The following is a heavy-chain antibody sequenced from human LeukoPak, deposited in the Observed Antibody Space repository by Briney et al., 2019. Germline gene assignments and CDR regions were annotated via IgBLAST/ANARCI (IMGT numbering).Heavy chain of an antibody. Sequence: SETLSLTCSVSGGSISSYYWSWIRQPPGKGLEWIGYIYYSGRTSYNPSLKSRVTISVDTSKNQFSLKLSSVTAADTAVYYCARALNRNYYDSSGYSDWGQGTLVTVSS. J-gene: IGHJ4*02. V-gene: IGHV4-59*01. CDR1: GGSISSYY. CDR3: ARALNRNYYDSSGYSD. CDR2: IYYSGRT. D-gene: IGHD3-22*01.